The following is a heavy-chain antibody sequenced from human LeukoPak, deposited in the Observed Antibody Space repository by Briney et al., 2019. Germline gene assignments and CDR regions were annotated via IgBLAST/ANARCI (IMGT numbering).Heavy chain of an antibody. CDR2: MNPNSGNT. CDR3: ARGPWFGERSPFDY. Sequence: GASVKVSCKASGYTFTSYDINWVRQATGQGLEWMGWMNPNSGNTGYAQKFQGRVTMTRNTSISTAYMELSSLRSEDTAVYYCARGPWFGERSPFDYWGQGALVTVSS. J-gene: IGHJ4*02. CDR1: GYTFTSYD. V-gene: IGHV1-8*01. D-gene: IGHD3-10*01.